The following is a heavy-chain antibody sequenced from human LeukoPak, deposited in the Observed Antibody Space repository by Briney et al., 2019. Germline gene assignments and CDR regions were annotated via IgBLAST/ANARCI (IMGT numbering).Heavy chain of an antibody. Sequence: GGSLRLSCAASGFSFSRYSMNWVRQAPGKGLEWVSSITISSTYLFYADSVKGRFTISRDNAKNSLYLQMNSLRAEDTAVYYCARDLEQQLFDLGGQGTLVTVSS. V-gene: IGHV3-21*01. CDR2: ITISSTYL. CDR3: ARDLEQQLFDL. D-gene: IGHD6-13*01. CDR1: GFSFSRYS. J-gene: IGHJ5*02.